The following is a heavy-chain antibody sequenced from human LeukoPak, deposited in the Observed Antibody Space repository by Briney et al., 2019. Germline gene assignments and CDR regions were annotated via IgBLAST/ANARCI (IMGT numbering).Heavy chain of an antibody. CDR3: ARASITMVVVGSFDY. J-gene: IGHJ4*02. CDR2: IWGSGDRT. V-gene: IGHV3-23*01. Sequence: GGSLRLSCAASGFTLSTHAMSWGRQAPGKGLEAVSGIWGSGDRTYYADSVKGGLSISRDNSKNTLYLQMTSLRVEDTAAYYCARASITMVVVGSFDYWGQGTLVTVSS. CDR1: GFTLSTHA. D-gene: IGHD3-22*01.